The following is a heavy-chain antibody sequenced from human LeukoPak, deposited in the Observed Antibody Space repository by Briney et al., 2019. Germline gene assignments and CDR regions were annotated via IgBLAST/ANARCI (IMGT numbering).Heavy chain of an antibody. V-gene: IGHV3-23*01. Sequence: PEGSLRLSCAASEFTFSSYDMNWVRQAPGKGLEWVSGISNSGGTTYYADSVKGRFTISRDNSKNTLYLQMNSLRAEDTAVYYCARSSSLNWFDPWGQGTLVTVSS. J-gene: IGHJ5*02. CDR1: EFTFSSYD. D-gene: IGHD6-6*01. CDR2: ISNSGGTT. CDR3: ARSSSLNWFDP.